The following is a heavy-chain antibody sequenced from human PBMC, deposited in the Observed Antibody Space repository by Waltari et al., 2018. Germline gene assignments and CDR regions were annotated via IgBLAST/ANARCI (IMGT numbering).Heavy chain of an antibody. J-gene: IGHJ4*02. CDR3: AIAGGYCSRTSCYYFDY. CDR1: GYTFTSYG. V-gene: IGHV1-18*01. Sequence: QVQLVQSGAEVKKPGASVKVSCKASGYTFTSYGISWVRQAPGQGLEWMGWISADTGNTNYAQKLQGRVTMTTDTSTSTAYMELRSLRSDDTAVYYCAIAGGYCSRTSCYYFDYWCQGTLVTVSS. D-gene: IGHD2-2*01. CDR2: ISADTGNT.